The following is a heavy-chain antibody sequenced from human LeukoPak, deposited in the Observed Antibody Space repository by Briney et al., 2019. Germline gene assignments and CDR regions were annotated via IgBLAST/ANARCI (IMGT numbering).Heavy chain of an antibody. CDR3: ARGERAAAYFPVDY. J-gene: IGHJ4*02. Sequence: GGSLRLSCAASGFTFSRYAMHWVRQAPGKGLEGVAVISYDGSNKYYADSVKGRFTISRDNSKNTLYLQMNSLRAEDTAVYYCARGERAAAYFPVDYWGQGTLVTVSS. D-gene: IGHD6-13*01. V-gene: IGHV3-30*04. CDR1: GFTFSRYA. CDR2: ISYDGSNK.